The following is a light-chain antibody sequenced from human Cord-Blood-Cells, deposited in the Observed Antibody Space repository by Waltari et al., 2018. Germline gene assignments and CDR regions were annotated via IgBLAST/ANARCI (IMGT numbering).Light chain of an antibody. V-gene: IGKV3-20*01. J-gene: IGKJ2*03. Sequence: EIVLTHSPATLPLSPGERATLSCRASQSVSSSYLAWYQQKPGQAPRLLIYGPSSRATGIPDRFSGSGSGTDFTLTISRLEPEDFAVYYCQQYGSSLYSFGQGTKLEIK. CDR2: GPS. CDR3: QQYGSSLYS. CDR1: QSVSSSY.